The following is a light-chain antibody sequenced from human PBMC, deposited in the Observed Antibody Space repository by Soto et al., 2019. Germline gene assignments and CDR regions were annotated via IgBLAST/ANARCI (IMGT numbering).Light chain of an antibody. CDR3: CSYSGNYIYVV. CDR1: SRDVGGYDY. J-gene: IGLJ2*01. CDR2: DVN. V-gene: IGLV2-11*01. Sequence: QSVLTQPRSVSGSPGQSVTISCTGTSRDVGGYDYVSWYQQYPGKAPKLLICDVNERPSGVPDRFSGSKSGNTASLTISGLQPEDEADYYCCSYSGNYIYVVFGGGTKLTVL.